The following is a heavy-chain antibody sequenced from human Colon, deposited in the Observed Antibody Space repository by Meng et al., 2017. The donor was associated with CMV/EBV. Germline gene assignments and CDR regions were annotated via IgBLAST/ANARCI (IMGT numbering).Heavy chain of an antibody. V-gene: IGHV3-23*01. CDR2: LGSSSDNT. CDR1: GFTFVSYV. Sequence: GESLKISCAASGFTFVSYVMSWVRQAPGKGLEWVSSLGSSSDNTYYTDAVKGRFTISRDNSKNMLFLEMNNLRGEDTAVYYCVKGEHLVFQPGGQGTLVTVPQ. J-gene: IGHJ1*01. D-gene: IGHD6-6*01. CDR3: VKGEHLVFQP.